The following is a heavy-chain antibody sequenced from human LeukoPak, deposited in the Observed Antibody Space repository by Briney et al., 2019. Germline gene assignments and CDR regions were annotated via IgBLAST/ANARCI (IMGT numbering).Heavy chain of an antibody. CDR2: INPNSGDT. CDR3: ARVYSVRSFDY. Sequence: GASVKVSYKAYGYTFTGYYMNWVRQAPGQGLEWMGWINPNSGDTNYAQKFQGRVTMTRDTSINTAYMELTRLTSDDTAVYYCARVYSVRSFDYWGQGTLATVSS. V-gene: IGHV1-2*02. D-gene: IGHD2-15*01. J-gene: IGHJ4*02. CDR1: GYTFTGYY.